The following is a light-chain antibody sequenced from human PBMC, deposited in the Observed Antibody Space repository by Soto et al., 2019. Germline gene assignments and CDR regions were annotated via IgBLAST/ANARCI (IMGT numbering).Light chain of an antibody. Sequence: MTQSPLSLPFTPGEPSSISCRSSQSLLHSNGYNYLDWYLQKPGQSPQLLIYLGSNRSSGVPDRFSGSGSGTDFTLKISRVEAEDVGVYYCMQALQTPRTFGGGTKVDIK. CDR2: LGS. J-gene: IGKJ4*01. V-gene: IGKV2-28*01. CDR3: MQALQTPRT. CDR1: QSLLHSNGYNY.